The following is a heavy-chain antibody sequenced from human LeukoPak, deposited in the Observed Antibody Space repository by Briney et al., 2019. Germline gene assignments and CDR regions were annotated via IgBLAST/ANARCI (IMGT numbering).Heavy chain of an antibody. CDR3: AKYYGGYAYLDY. D-gene: IGHD4-17*01. V-gene: IGHV3-23*01. J-gene: IGHJ4*02. CDR2: ISGSGGST. CDR1: GFTFSSYA. Sequence: GGSLRLSCAASGFTFSSYAMSWVRQAPGKGLEWVSAISGSGGSTYYADSVKGRFTVSRDDSKNTLYLQMSSLRAEDTAVYYCAKYYGGYAYLDYWGQGTLVTVSS.